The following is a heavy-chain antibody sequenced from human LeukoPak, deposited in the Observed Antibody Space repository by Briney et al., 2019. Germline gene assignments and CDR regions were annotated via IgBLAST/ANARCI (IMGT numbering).Heavy chain of an antibody. D-gene: IGHD3-10*01. V-gene: IGHV3-74*01. Sequence: GGSLRLSCVASGFTFSSYWMHWVRQDPRKGLVWVSRINGDGRNINYADSVRGRFTISRDNSKNTLYLQVNSLRADDTAVYYCASVRLLWSPPGYWGQGTLVIVSS. J-gene: IGHJ4*02. CDR2: INGDGRNI. CDR1: GFTFSSYW. CDR3: ASVRLLWSPPGY.